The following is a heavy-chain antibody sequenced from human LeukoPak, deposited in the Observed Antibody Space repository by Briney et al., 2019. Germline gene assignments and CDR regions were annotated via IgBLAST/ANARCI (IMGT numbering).Heavy chain of an antibody. CDR1: GFTFSSYG. Sequence: GGSLRLSCAGSGFTFSSYGMSWVRQAPGKGLEWVSALSGSGGRTYYADSARGRFTISRDNSKNTLYLQMNSLRAEDTAVYYCAKVSSSGSRPTDYWGQGTLVTVSS. V-gene: IGHV3-23*01. J-gene: IGHJ4*02. CDR2: LSGSGGRT. CDR3: AKVSSSGSRPTDY. D-gene: IGHD3-22*01.